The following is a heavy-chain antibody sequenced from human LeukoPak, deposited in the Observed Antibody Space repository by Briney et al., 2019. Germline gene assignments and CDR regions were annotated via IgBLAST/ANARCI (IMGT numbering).Heavy chain of an antibody. CDR1: GFTFSSYN. D-gene: IGHD2-21*02. V-gene: IGHV3-21*01. J-gene: IGHJ6*03. Sequence: GGSLRLSCAASGFTFSSYNMNWVRQAPGKGLEWVSSITSGSSYIYYADSVKGRFTISRDNAKNSLYLQMNSLRAEDTAVYYCARRSTYCGGDCYGYYYYMDVWGKGTTVTVSS. CDR3: ARRSTYCGGDCYGYYYYMDV. CDR2: ITSGSSYI.